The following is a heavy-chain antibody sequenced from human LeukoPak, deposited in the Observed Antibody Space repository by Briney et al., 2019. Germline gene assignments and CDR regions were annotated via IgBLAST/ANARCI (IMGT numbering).Heavy chain of an antibody. V-gene: IGHV1-2*02. CDR3: ARGCGTSCVKEGLRLGD. CDR2: INPKSGGT. D-gene: IGHD2-2*01. Sequence: ASVKVSCKASGYTFTDYYIHWVRRAPGQGLECMGWINPKSGGTNYEQKFQGRVTMTRDTSISTAYMELSSLRSDDTAVYYCARGCGTSCVKEGLRLGDWGQGTLVTVSS. J-gene: IGHJ4*02. CDR1: GYTFTDYY.